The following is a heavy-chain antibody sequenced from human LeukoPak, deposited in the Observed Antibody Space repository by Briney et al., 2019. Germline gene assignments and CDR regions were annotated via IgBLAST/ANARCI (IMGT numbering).Heavy chain of an antibody. V-gene: IGHV1-69*01. CDR2: IIPIFGTA. D-gene: IGHD5-12*01. CDR3: ATGTPRTYSGYDYNWFDP. J-gene: IGHJ5*02. CDR1: GGTFSSYA. Sequence: GASVKVSCKASGGTFSSYAISWVRQAPGQGLEWIGGIIPIFGTANYAQKFQGRVTITADESTSTAYMELSSLRSEDTAVYYCATGTPRTYSGYDYNWFDPWGQGTLVTVSS.